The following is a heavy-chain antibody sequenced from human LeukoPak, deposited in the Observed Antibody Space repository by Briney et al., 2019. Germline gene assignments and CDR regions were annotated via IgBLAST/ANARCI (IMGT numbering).Heavy chain of an antibody. CDR1: GFTFSSYW. J-gene: IGHJ1*01. D-gene: IGHD3-22*01. V-gene: IGHV3-74*01. CDR2: IKSDGST. Sequence: GGSLRLSCAASGFTFSSYWMNWVRQAPGKGLVWVSRIKSDGSTNYADSVQGRFTISRDNAKNTVSLQMDSLRAEDTGVYYCARAPSEIGGYYPEYFRHWGQGTLATVSS. CDR3: ARAPSEIGGYYPEYFRH.